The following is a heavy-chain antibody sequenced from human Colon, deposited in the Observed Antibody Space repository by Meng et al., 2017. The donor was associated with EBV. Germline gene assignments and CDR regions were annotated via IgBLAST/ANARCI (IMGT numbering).Heavy chain of an antibody. CDR1: GVSFRSGVYS. CDR2: IYHSGST. D-gene: IGHD3-16*01. Sequence: QLQLQESGSGLVMPSQTLSLTCAVLGVSFRSGVYSWSWIRQPPGKGLEWIGYIYHSGSTYYNPSLKSRVTISVDRSKNQFSLKLSSVTAADTGVYYCARDPLPSRIMITFGEPPFRGFDYWGQGTLFTVSS. J-gene: IGHJ4*02. CDR3: ARDPLPSRIMITFGEPPFRGFDY. V-gene: IGHV4-30-2*01.